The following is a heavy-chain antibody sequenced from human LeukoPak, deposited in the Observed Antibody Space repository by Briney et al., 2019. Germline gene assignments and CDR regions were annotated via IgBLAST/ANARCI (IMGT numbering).Heavy chain of an antibody. CDR3: AKRDTAMDFDY. V-gene: IGHV3-23*01. CDR2: ISGSGGST. D-gene: IGHD5-18*01. CDR1: GFTFSNYW. Sequence: GGSLRLSCAASGFTFSNYWMNWVRQAPGKGLEWVSAISGSGGSTYYADSVKGRFTISRDNSKNTLYLQMNSLRAEDTAVYYCAKRDTAMDFDYWGQGTLVTVSS. J-gene: IGHJ4*02.